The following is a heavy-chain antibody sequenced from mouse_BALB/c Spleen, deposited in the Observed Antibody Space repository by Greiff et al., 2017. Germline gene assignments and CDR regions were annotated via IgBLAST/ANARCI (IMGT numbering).Heavy chain of an antibody. D-gene: IGHD3-2*01. CDR3: ARTRTDSSGYFDY. CDR2: ISTYYGDA. CDR1: GYTFTDYA. J-gene: IGHJ2*01. V-gene: IGHV1S137*01. Sequence: VQVVESGAELVRPGVSVKISCKGSGYTFTDYAMHWVKQSHAKSLEWIGVISTYYGDASYNQKFKGKATMTVDKSSSTAYMELARLTSEDSAIYYCARTRTDSSGYFDYWGQGTTLTVSS.